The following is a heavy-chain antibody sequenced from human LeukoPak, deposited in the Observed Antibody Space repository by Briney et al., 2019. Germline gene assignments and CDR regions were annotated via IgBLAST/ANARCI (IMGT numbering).Heavy chain of an antibody. D-gene: IGHD2-15*01. V-gene: IGHV3-21*01. CDR3: AREEVVVVAAGYFDY. Sequence: PGGSLRLSCAASGFTFSSYSMNWVRQAPGKGLEWVSSISSSSSYIYYADSVKGRFTISRDNSKNTLYLQMNSLRAEDTAVYYCAREEVVVVAAGYFDYWGQGTLVTVSS. CDR1: GFTFSSYS. J-gene: IGHJ4*02. CDR2: ISSSSSYI.